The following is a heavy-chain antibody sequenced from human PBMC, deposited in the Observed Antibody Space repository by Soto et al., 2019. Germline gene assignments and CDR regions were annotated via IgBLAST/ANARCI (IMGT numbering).Heavy chain of an antibody. J-gene: IGHJ1*01. CDR2: ITGNGAIT. CDR1: GFRFDSYS. CDR3: AQWLYCGGVCYFHL. Sequence: GGSLRLSCAASGFRFDSYSMTWVRQAPGKGLEWVSTITGNGAITYHADSVKDRFTISRDNSKNTLYLQINSLRAEDTAMYFCAQWLYCGGVCYFHLGGRGTLVNVFS. D-gene: IGHD2-21*02. V-gene: IGHV3-23*01.